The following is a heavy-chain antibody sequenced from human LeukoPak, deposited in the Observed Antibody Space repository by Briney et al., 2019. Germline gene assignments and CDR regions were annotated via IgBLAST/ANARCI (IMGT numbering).Heavy chain of an antibody. CDR3: ARDFGFGKKNWFDP. V-gene: IGHV1-18*01. Sequence: ASVKVSCKASGYTFTSYGISWVRQAPGQGLEWMGWISAYNGNTNYAQKLQGRVTMTTDTSTSTAYMELSSLRSEDTAVYYCARDFGFGKKNWFDPWGQGTLVTVSS. J-gene: IGHJ5*02. CDR2: ISAYNGNT. D-gene: IGHD3-10*01. CDR1: GYTFTSYG.